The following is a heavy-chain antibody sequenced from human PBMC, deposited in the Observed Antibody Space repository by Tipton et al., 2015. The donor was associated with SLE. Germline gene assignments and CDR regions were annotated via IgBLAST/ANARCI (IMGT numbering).Heavy chain of an antibody. CDR3: AREDNWNYVPSAFDI. V-gene: IGHV4-30-4*01. Sequence: TLSLTCTVSGGSISSGDYYWSWIRQPLGKGLEWIGYIYYSGSTYYNPSLKSRVTISVDTSKNQFSLKLSSVTPEDTAVYYCAREDNWNYVPSAFDIWGQGTMVTVSS. CDR1: GGSISSGDYY. D-gene: IGHD1-7*01. J-gene: IGHJ3*02. CDR2: IYYSGST.